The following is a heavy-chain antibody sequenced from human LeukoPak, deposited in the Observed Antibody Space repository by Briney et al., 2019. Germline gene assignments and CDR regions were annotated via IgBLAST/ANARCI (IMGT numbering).Heavy chain of an antibody. D-gene: IGHD2-2*03. J-gene: IGHJ6*02. V-gene: IGHV4-34*01. CDR2: INHSGST. CDR3: ARETMDIVVVPAAIPYGMDV. Sequence: SETMSLTCAVYGVSFSGYYWSWIRQPPGKGLEWIGEINHSGSTNYNPSLKSRVTISVDTSKNQFSLKLSSVTAADTAVYYCARETMDIVVVPAAIPYGMDVWGQGTTVPVSS. CDR1: GVSFSGYY.